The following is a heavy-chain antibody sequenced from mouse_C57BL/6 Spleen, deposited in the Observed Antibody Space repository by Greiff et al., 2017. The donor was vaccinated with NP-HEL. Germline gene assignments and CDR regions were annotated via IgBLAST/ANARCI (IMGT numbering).Heavy chain of an antibody. V-gene: IGHV1-82*01. CDR1: GYAFSSSW. CDR3: AADYYGSSPSYFDY. CDR2: IYPGDGDT. J-gene: IGHJ2*01. D-gene: IGHD1-1*01. Sequence: QVQLQQSGPELVKPGASVKISCKASGYAFSSSWMNWVKQRPGKGLEWIGRIYPGDGDTNYNGKFKGKATLTADKSSSTDYMQLSSLTYEDSAVYFWAADYYGSSPSYFDYWGKGTTLTVSS.